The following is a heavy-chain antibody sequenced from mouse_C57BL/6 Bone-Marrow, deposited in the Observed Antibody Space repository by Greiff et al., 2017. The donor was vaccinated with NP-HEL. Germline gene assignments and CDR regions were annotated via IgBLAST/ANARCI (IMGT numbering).Heavy chain of an antibody. CDR2: IYPSDSET. CDR1: GYTFTSYW. CDR3: ARSRYGSSYGGYYYAMDY. Sequence: VQLQQPGAELVRPGSSVKLSCKASGYTFTSYWMDWVKQRPGQGLEWIGNIYPSDSETHYNQKFKDKATLTVDKSSSTAYMQLSSLTSEDSAVYYCARSRYGSSYGGYYYAMDYWGQGTSVTVSS. D-gene: IGHD1-1*01. J-gene: IGHJ4*01. V-gene: IGHV1-61*01.